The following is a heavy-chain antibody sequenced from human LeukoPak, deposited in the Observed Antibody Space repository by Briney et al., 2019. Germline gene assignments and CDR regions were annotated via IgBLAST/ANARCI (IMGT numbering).Heavy chain of an antibody. CDR2: IYYSGST. CDR3: ARQRYGFVWMFDY. J-gene: IGHJ4*02. Sequence: SETLSLTCTVSGGSISSSSYYWGWIRQPPGKGLEWIGSIYYSGSTYYNPSLKSRVTISVDTSKNQFSLKLSSVTAADTAVYYCARQRYGFVWMFDYWGQGTLVTVSS. D-gene: IGHD3-10*01. V-gene: IGHV4-39*01. CDR1: GGSISSSSYY.